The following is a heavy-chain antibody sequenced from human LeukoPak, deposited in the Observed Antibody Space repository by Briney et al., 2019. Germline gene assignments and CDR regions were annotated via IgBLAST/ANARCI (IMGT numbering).Heavy chain of an antibody. D-gene: IGHD6-19*01. V-gene: IGHV4-59*01. J-gene: IGHJ4*02. CDR3: ARTLVAATDYFDY. CDR2: IYSSGTT. Sequence: SETLCLTCTVSGGSITSYSWSWIRQPPGKGLEWIGYIYSSGTTNYNPSLKSRVTISVDTSKNHFSLKLSSVTAADTAVYYCARTLVAATDYFDYWGQGALVTVSS. CDR1: GGSITSYS.